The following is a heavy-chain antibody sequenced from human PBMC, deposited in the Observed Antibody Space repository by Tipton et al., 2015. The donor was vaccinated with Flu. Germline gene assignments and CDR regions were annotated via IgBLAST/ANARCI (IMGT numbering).Heavy chain of an antibody. Sequence: TLSLTCTVSGGSISSSSYYWGWIRQPPGKGLEWIGSIYYSGSTYYNPSLKSRVTISVDTSKNQFSLKLSSVTAADTAVYYCARQFRPPLYYYDMGYWGQGTLVTVSS. V-gene: IGHV4-39*01. CDR3: ARQFRPPLYYYDMGY. D-gene: IGHD3-22*01. CDR2: IYYSGST. CDR1: GGSISSSSYY. J-gene: IGHJ4*02.